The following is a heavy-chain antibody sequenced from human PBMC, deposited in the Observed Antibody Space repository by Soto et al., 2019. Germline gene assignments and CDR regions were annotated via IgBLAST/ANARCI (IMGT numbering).Heavy chain of an antibody. CDR1: GGSISSGDYY. Sequence: SETLSLTCTVSGGSISSGDYYWSWIRQPPGKGLEWIGYIYYSGSTYYNPSLKSQVTISVDTSKNQFSLKLSSVTAADTAVYYCARDRAGSGFYLDYWGQGTLVT. J-gene: IGHJ4*02. CDR3: ARDRAGSGFYLDY. V-gene: IGHV4-30-4*01. D-gene: IGHD3-3*01. CDR2: IYYSGST.